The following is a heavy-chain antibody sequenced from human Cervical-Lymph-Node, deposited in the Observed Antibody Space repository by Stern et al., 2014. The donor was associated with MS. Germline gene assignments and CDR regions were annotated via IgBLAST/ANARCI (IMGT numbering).Heavy chain of an antibody. Sequence: VQLVESGAEVKKPGASVKVSCKASGYTFTGYYMHWVRQAPGQGLEWMGWIKPNSGGPNNAQKVQGWVTMTRETSIRPAYMEQRRLRSDDPAVYYCARGGTGDRPDFDYWGQGTLVTVSS. J-gene: IGHJ4*02. CDR1: GYTFTGYY. CDR3: ARGGTGDRPDFDY. V-gene: IGHV1-2*04. D-gene: IGHD7-27*01. CDR2: IKPNSGGP.